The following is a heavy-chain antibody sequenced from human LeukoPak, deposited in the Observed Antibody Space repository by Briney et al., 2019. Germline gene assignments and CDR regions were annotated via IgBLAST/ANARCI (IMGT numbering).Heavy chain of an antibody. V-gene: IGHV7-4-1*02. CDR2: INTNTGNP. CDR1: GYSFTNYA. CDR3: ASAYYDFWSGYSWGYYYYYMDV. Sequence: GASVKVSCKASGYSFTNYAMNWVRQAPGQGLEWMGWINTNTGNPTYAQGFTGRFVFSLDTSVSTAYLQISSLKAEDTAVYYCASAYYDFWSGYSWGYYYYYMDVWGKGTTVTVSS. J-gene: IGHJ6*03. D-gene: IGHD3-3*01.